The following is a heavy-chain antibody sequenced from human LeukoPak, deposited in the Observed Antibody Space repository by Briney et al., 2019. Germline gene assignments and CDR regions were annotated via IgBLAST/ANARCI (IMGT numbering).Heavy chain of an antibody. V-gene: IGHV3-23*01. J-gene: IGHJ4*02. Sequence: GGSLRLSCAASGFTFSTYAMSWVRQAPGKGLEWVSVVTGSGSNAYYADSVKGRFTISRDNSKNTLYLQMNSLRAEDTAVYYCAKAPPAGSGNIDYGGRGPLVTVSS. CDR3: AKAPPAGSGNIDY. D-gene: IGHD6-19*01. CDR2: VTGSGSNA. CDR1: GFTFSTYA.